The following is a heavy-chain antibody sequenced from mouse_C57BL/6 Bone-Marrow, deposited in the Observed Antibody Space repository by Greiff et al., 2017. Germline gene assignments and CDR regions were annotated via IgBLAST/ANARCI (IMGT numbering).Heavy chain of an antibody. CDR2: ISSGGSYT. J-gene: IGHJ3*01. CDR3: ARHDYGSTWFAY. V-gene: IGHV5-6*01. D-gene: IGHD1-1*01. CDR1: GFTFSSYG. Sequence: DVQLVESGGDLVKPGGSLKLSCAASGFTFSSYGMSWVRQTPDKRLEWVATISSGGSYTYYPDSVKGRFTISRDNAKNTLYLQMSSLKSEDTAMYYCARHDYGSTWFAYWGQGTLVTVSA.